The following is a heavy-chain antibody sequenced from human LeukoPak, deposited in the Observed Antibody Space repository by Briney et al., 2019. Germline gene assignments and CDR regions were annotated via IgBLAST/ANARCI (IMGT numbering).Heavy chain of an antibody. Sequence: GGSLRLSCAASGFTFSSYAMSWVRQAPGKGLEWVSVISGSGGSTYYADSVKGRFTISRDNSKNTLYLQMNSLRAEDTAVYYCAKDRGGYYDFWSAVDYWGQGTLVTVSS. V-gene: IGHV3-23*01. CDR3: AKDRGGYYDFWSAVDY. CDR1: GFTFSSYA. J-gene: IGHJ4*02. D-gene: IGHD3-3*01. CDR2: ISGSGGST.